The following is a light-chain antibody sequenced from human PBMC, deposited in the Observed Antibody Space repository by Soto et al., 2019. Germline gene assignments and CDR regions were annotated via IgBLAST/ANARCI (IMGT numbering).Light chain of an antibody. CDR3: SSYTSSSTLVV. CDR1: SSDVGGYNY. J-gene: IGLJ2*01. CDR2: DVS. Sequence: QSVLTQPASVSGSPGQSITISCTGTSSDVGGYNYVSWYQQHPGKAPKLMIYDVSNRASGVSNRFSGSKSGNTASLTISGLQAEDEADYYCSSYTSSSTLVVFGGGTKLTFL. V-gene: IGLV2-14*01.